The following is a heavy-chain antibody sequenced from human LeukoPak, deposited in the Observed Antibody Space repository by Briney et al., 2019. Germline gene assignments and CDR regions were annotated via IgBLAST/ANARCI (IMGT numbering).Heavy chain of an antibody. D-gene: IGHD2-2*01. CDR2: INPSGSNT. Sequence: ASVKVSCKASGYTFTSYDINWVRQAPGQGLEWMGIINPSGSNTSYAQKFQGRVTMTRDTSTSTVYMELSSLRSEDTAVYYCARSGSSTSCPRDYWGQGTLVTVAS. J-gene: IGHJ4*02. V-gene: IGHV1-46*01. CDR3: ARSGSSTSCPRDY. CDR1: GYTFTSYD.